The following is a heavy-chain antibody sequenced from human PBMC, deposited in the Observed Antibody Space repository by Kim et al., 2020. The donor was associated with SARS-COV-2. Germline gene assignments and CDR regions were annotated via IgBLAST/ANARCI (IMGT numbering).Heavy chain of an antibody. CDR3: ARDSVGATISDY. D-gene: IGHD1-26*01. J-gene: IGHJ4*02. CDR2: IWYVGSNK. CDR1: GFTFSSYG. V-gene: IGHV3-33*01. Sequence: GGSLRLSCAASGFTFSSYGMHWVRQAPGKGLEWVAVIWYVGSNKYYADSVKGRFTISRDNSKNTLYLQMNSLRAEDTAVYYCARDSVGATISDYWGQGTLVTVSS.